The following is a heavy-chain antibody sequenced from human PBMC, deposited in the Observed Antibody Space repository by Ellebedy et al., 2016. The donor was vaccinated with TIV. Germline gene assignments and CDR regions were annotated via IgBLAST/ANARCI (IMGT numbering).Heavy chain of an antibody. Sequence: GESLKISCAASGFSFSSYIMNWVRQAPGKAPAWVSSISSDSSDLSYADSGKGRFTISRDNAKNLLYLQMNSLRAEDTAVYYCARGAYRLATRFDCWGQGTLVIVSS. D-gene: IGHD5-12*01. CDR3: ARGAYRLATRFDC. CDR1: GFSFSSYI. V-gene: IGHV3-21*01. J-gene: IGHJ4*02. CDR2: ISSDSSDL.